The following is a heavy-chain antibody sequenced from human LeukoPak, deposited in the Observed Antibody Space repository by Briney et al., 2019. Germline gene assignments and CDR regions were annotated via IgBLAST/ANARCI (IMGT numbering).Heavy chain of an antibody. J-gene: IGHJ6*02. D-gene: IGHD3-22*01. CDR3: ARLRYYDSSGYLNYYYYYGMDV. CDR2: INHSGST. Sequence: SETLSLTCAVYGGSFSGYYWSWIRQPPGKGLEWIGEINHSGSTNYNPSLKSRVTISVDTSKNQFSLKLCSVTAADTAVYYCARLRYYDSSGYLNYYYYYGMDVWGQGTTVTVSS. V-gene: IGHV4-34*01. CDR1: GGSFSGYY.